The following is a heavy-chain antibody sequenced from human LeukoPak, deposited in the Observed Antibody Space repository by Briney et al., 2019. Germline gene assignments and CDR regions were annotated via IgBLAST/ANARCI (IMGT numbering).Heavy chain of an antibody. CDR3: GRDLDIVVALAAPRHYGMDV. D-gene: IGHD2-2*01. V-gene: IGHV1-2*02. CDR1: GYTLTGYY. CDR2: INPKSGGT. J-gene: IGHJ6*02. Sequence: ASVKVSYKASGYTLTGYYMHWVRQAPGQGLEWMGWINPKSGGTNYAQKFQGRVTMTRDTSISTAYMELRSLRSDDTAVYYCGRDLDIVVALAAPRHYGMDVWGQGTTVTVSS.